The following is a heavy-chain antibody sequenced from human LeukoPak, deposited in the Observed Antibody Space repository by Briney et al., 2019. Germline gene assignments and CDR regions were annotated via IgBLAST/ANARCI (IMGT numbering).Heavy chain of an antibody. V-gene: IGHV4-59*01. CDR1: GGSISSYY. J-gene: IGHJ4*02. Sequence: PSETLSLTCTVSGGSISSYYWSWIRQPPGKGLEWIGYIYHSGSTNYNPSLKSRVTISVDTSKNQFSLKLSSVTAADTAVYYCARSGPLTYYYDSSGYYSSPFDYWGQGTLVTVSS. CDR2: IYHSGST. CDR3: ARSGPLTYYYDSSGYYSSPFDY. D-gene: IGHD3-22*01.